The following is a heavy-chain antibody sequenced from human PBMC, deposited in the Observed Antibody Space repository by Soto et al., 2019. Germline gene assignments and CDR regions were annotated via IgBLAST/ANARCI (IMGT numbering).Heavy chain of an antibody. V-gene: IGHV1-18*04. CDR1: GYMFTTYG. Sequence: QVQLVQSAAEVKRPGASVEVSCKASGYMFTTYGISWVRQVPGQGLEWMAWVSAYNGNKKYAQKFQDRITMTIDTSTNTVSMEFRSLTPDDTAIYYCARTGGGMAARPLEYWGQGTLVTVSS. CDR2: VSAYNGNK. D-gene: IGHD6-6*01. CDR3: ARTGGGMAARPLEY. J-gene: IGHJ4*02.